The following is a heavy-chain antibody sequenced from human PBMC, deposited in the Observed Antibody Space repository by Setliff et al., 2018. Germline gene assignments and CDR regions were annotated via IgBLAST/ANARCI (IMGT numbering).Heavy chain of an antibody. V-gene: IGHV4-39*01. J-gene: IGHJ5*02. CDR3: GRGFSRIEGWGNWFDP. Sequence: LSLTCTVSGGSVSNSGFFWGWLRQAPGKGLEWIGNIYDSGSSNYIASLKSRPIITRDTSKNQISLKLTSVTAADTAVYYCGRGFSRIEGWGNWFDPWGQGILVTVSS. D-gene: IGHD2-15*01. CDR2: IYDSGSS. CDR1: GGSVSNSGFF.